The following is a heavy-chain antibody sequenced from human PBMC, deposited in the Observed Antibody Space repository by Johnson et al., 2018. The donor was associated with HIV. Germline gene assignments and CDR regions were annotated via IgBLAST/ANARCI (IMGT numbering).Heavy chain of an antibody. D-gene: IGHD4-23*01. CDR3: ARGYGGNYDAFDI. V-gene: IGHV3-11*04. J-gene: IGHJ3*02. CDR1: GFIFSDYC. CDR2: ISSSGDTT. Sequence: QVQLVESGGDLVTPGGSLRLSCAASGFIFSDYCMSWIRQAPGKGLEWVSYISSSGDTTYYADSVTGRFTLSRDNSKNTLYLQMNSLRAEDTAVYYCARGYGGNYDAFDIWGQGTMVTVSS.